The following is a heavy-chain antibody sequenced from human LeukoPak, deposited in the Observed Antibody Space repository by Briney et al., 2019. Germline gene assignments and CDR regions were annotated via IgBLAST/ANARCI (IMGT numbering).Heavy chain of an antibody. Sequence: GGSLRPSCAASGFTFSSYSMNWVRQAPGKGLEWVSYISSSSSTIYYADSVKGRFTISRDNAKNSLYLQMNSLRAEDTAVYYCARDKHDSSGYYFNYYYYGMDVWGQGTTVTVSS. CDR2: ISSSSSTI. CDR1: GFTFSSYS. J-gene: IGHJ6*02. D-gene: IGHD3-22*01. CDR3: ARDKHDSSGYYFNYYYYGMDV. V-gene: IGHV3-48*01.